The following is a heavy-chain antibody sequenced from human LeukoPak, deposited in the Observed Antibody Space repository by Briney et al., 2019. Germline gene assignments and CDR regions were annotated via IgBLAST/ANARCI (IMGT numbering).Heavy chain of an antibody. V-gene: IGHV3-11*01. CDR2: ISSSGSTI. CDR3: AKHLWRDLLWFGEGYYFGY. J-gene: IGHJ4*02. D-gene: IGHD3-10*01. Sequence: TGGSLRLSCAASGFTFSDYYMSWIRQAPGKGLEWVSYISSSGSTIYYADSVKGRFTISRDNAKNSLYLQMNSLRAEDTAVYYCAKHLWRDLLWFGEGYYFGYWGQGTLVTVSS. CDR1: GFTFSDYY.